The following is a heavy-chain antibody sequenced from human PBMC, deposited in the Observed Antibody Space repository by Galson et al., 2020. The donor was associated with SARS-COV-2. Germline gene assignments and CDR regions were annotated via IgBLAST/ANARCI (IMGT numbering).Heavy chain of an antibody. CDR1: GYTLTELS. D-gene: IGHD6-13*01. Sequence: ASVKVSCKVSGYTLTELSMHWVRQAPGKGLEWMGGFDPEDGETIYAQKFQGRVTMTEDTSTDTAYMELSSLRSEDTAVYYCATFGPPYSSSWYGFERDFDYWGQGTLVTVSS. CDR3: ATFGPPYSSSWYGFERDFDY. CDR2: FDPEDGET. J-gene: IGHJ4*02. V-gene: IGHV1-24*01.